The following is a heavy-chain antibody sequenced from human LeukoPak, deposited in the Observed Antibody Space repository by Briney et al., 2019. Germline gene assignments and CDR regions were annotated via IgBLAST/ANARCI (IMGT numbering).Heavy chain of an antibody. Sequence: SETLSLTCAVYGASFSGYYWSWIRQPPGKGLEWIGEINHSGSTNYNPSLKSRVTISLDTSKPQFSLKLSSVTAADTAIYYCARGYYDFWSGYVYYYYYGMDVWGQGTTVTVSS. J-gene: IGHJ6*02. D-gene: IGHD3-3*01. CDR2: INHSGST. V-gene: IGHV4-34*01. CDR1: GASFSGYY. CDR3: ARGYYDFWSGYVYYYYYGMDV.